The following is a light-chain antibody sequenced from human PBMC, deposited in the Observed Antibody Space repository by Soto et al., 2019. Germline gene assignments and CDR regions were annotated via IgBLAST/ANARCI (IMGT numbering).Light chain of an antibody. CDR2: LGS. CDR1: QNLLHVNGHNY. J-gene: IGKJ1*01. Sequence: DAVMTQSPLSLPVTPGEPASISCRSSQNLLHVNGHNYLDWYLQKPGQSPQLLIYLGSNRTSGVPDRFSGSGSGTNFALTISRVEAEDVGVYYCMQSLHTPRTFGQGTKGEIK. CDR3: MQSLHTPRT. V-gene: IGKV2-28*01.